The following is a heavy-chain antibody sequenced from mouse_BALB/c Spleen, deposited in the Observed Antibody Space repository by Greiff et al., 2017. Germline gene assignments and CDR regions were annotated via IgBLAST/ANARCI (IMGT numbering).Heavy chain of an antibody. CDR1: GFTFSSFG. Sequence: EVQLQESGGGLVQPGGSRKLSCAASGFTFSSFGMHWVRQAPEKGLEWVAYISSGSSTIYYADTVKGRFTISRDNPKNTLFLQMTSLRSEDTAMYYCARDGYFYAMDYWGQGTSVTVSS. J-gene: IGHJ4*01. V-gene: IGHV5-17*02. D-gene: IGHD2-3*01. CDR2: ISSGSSTI. CDR3: ARDGYFYAMDY.